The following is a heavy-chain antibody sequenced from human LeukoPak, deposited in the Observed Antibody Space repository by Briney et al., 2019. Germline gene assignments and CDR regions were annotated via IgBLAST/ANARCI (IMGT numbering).Heavy chain of an antibody. CDR2: ISGSGGST. V-gene: IGHV3-23*01. J-gene: IGHJ4*02. Sequence: GGSLRLSCAASGFTFSSYAMSWVRQAPGKGLEWVSAISGSGGSTYYADSVKGRFTISRDNSKNTLYLQMNSLRAEDTAVYYCAKDSPGGIVVVPAPIDYWGQGTLVTVSS. CDR3: AKDSPGGIVVVPAPIDY. D-gene: IGHD2-2*01. CDR1: GFTFSSYA.